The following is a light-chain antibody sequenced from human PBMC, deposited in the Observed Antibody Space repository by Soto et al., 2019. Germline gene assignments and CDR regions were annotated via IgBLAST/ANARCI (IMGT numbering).Light chain of an antibody. CDR2: EVS. J-gene: IGLJ1*01. Sequence: SVLTQSASVSGSPGQSITISCTGTSSDVGGYNYVSWYQQHPGKAPKLMISEVSNRPSGVSNRFSGSKSGNTASLTISGLQAEDEADYYCISYTSGSTLYVFGTGTKV. V-gene: IGLV2-14*01. CDR3: ISYTSGSTLYV. CDR1: SSDVGGYNY.